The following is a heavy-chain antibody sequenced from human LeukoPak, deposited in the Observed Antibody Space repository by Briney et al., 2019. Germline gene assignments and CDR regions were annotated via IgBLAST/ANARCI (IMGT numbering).Heavy chain of an antibody. CDR2: IYSGGST. D-gene: IGHD6-13*01. J-gene: IGHJ4*02. CDR3: AREHVSSWYFDY. V-gene: IGHV3-53*01. Sequence: GGSLGLSCAASGFTVSSNYMSWVRQAPGKGLEWVSVIYSGGSTYYADSVKGRFTISRDNSKNTLYLQMNSLRAEDTAVYYCAREHVSSWYFDYWGQGTLVTVSS. CDR1: GFTVSSNY.